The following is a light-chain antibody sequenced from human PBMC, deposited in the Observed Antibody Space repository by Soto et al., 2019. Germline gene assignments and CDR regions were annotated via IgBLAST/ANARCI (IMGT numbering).Light chain of an antibody. CDR3: QQYNNWPALT. CDR1: QSVSSN. Sequence: EIVMTQSPATLSVSPGERATLSCSASQSVSSNLAWYQQKPGQAPRLLIYGASTRATGIPARFSGSVSGTEFTLTISGLQSEDFAVYSCQQYNNWPALTFGGGTKVEIK. V-gene: IGKV3-15*01. CDR2: GAS. J-gene: IGKJ4*01.